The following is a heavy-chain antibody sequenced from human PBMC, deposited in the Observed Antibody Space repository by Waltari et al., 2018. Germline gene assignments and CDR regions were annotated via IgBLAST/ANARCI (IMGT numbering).Heavy chain of an antibody. CDR2: IYYSGST. CDR1: GGSISSYY. V-gene: IGHV4-59*01. Sequence: QVQLQESGPGLVKPSETLSLTCNVSGGSISSYYWSWIRQPPGKGLEWIGYIYYSGSTKYNPSLKGRVTISVETSKNQFSLKLSSVTAADTAVYYCARGLIGQWLVHPFDHWGQGTLVTVSS. J-gene: IGHJ4*02. CDR3: ARGLIGQWLVHPFDH. D-gene: IGHD6-19*01.